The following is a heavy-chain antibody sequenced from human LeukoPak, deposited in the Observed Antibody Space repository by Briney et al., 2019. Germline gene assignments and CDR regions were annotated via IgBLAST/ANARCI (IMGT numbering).Heavy chain of an antibody. CDR3: ARATAWVLFDY. D-gene: IGHD1-26*01. J-gene: IGHJ4*02. CDR2: ISSNGDST. CDR1: GFTFSRYA. Sequence: GGSLRLSCAASGFTFSRYAMLWVRQAPGKGLEYVSAISSNGDSTYYANSVKGRFTISRDNSKNTLSLQMGSPRVEDMAVYYCARATAWVLFDYWGQGILVTVSS. V-gene: IGHV3-64*01.